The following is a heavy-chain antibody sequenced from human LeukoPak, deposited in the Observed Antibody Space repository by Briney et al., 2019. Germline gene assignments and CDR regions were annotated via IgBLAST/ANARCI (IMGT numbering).Heavy chain of an antibody. CDR3: TTRACHAGGCSSSFYYYYGLHF. Sequence: GASVKVSFTASGNSISNYAVSWVRQAPGQGFEWMGGIIPIFGTADYAQKFQGRVTITADQSTSTTYMALSSLKSEDTATYYCTTRACHAGGCSSSFYYYYGLHFWGQGTTVSVSS. J-gene: IGHJ6*02. D-gene: IGHD3-16*01. CDR2: IIPIFGTA. V-gene: IGHV1-69*01. CDR1: GNSISNYA.